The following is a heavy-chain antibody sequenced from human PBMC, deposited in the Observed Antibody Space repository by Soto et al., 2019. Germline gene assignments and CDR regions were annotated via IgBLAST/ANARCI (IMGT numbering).Heavy chain of an antibody. CDR1: GFTFSGYG. D-gene: IGHD1-26*01. CDR3: AKYGGEWEVHS. CDR2: ISGSGVIT. V-gene: IGHV3-23*01. J-gene: IGHJ4*02. Sequence: GGSLILSCAASGFTFSGYGMIWVRQAPGKGLEWVSAISGSGVITYYAESVKGRFTISRDNSKNTLYLQMNSLRAEDTAVYYCAKYGGEWEVHSWGQGTLVTVSS.